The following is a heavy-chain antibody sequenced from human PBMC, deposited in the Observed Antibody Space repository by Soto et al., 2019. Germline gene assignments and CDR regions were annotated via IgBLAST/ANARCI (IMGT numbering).Heavy chain of an antibody. CDR1: GGSFSGYY. CDR3: ARDKITGLFDY. CDR2: INHSGST. D-gene: IGHD2-8*02. J-gene: IGHJ4*02. Sequence: QEQLQQWGAGLLKPSETLSLTCAVYGGSFSGYYWTWIRQPPGTGLEWIGEINHSGSTNYNPSLKSRVTISVDMSKNQFSLKLTSVTAADTAVYYCARDKITGLFDYWGQGTLVTVSS. V-gene: IGHV4-34*01.